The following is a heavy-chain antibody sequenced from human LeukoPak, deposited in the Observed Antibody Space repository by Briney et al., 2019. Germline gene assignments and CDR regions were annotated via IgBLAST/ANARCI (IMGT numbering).Heavy chain of an antibody. Sequence: SETLSLTCTVSGGSISSSSYYWGWIRQPPGKGLEWIGSIYHSGSTYYNPSLKSRVTIYVDTSKNQFSLKLSSVTAADTAVYYCARLDYDSSGYYGVWFDYWGQGTLVTVSS. V-gene: IGHV4-39*01. CDR3: ARLDYDSSGYYGVWFDY. CDR1: GGSISSSSYY. CDR2: IYHSGST. J-gene: IGHJ4*02. D-gene: IGHD3-22*01.